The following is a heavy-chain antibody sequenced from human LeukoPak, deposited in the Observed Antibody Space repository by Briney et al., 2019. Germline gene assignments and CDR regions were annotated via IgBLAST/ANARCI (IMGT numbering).Heavy chain of an antibody. CDR3: ARDPGDYDSSGLLDY. CDR2: IYTRGST. J-gene: IGHJ4*02. V-gene: IGHV4-61*02. CDR1: GGSLSSGSYY. D-gene: IGHD3-22*01. Sequence: SQTLSLTCTVSGGSLSSGSYYWSWIRQPAGKGLEWIGRIYTRGSTNYNPSLKSRVTISVDTSKNQFSLKLSSVTAADTAVYYCARDPGDYDSSGLLDYWGQGTLVTVSS.